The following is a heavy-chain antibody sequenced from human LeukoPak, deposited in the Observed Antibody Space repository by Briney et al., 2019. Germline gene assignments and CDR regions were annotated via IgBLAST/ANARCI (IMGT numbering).Heavy chain of an antibody. CDR3: ARGNWQPYYFDY. Sequence: PSETLSLTCTVSGGSISSYYWSWIRQPPGKGLEWIGYIYYSGSTNYNPSLKSRVTISVDTSKNQFSLKLSSVTAADTAVYYCARGNWQPYYFDYWGQGTLVTVSS. D-gene: IGHD1-1*01. CDR1: GGSISSYY. J-gene: IGHJ4*02. V-gene: IGHV4-59*12. CDR2: IYYSGST.